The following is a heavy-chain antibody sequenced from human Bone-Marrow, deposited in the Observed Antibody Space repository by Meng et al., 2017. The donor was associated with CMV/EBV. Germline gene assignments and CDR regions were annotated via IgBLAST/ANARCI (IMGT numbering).Heavy chain of an antibody. CDR1: GYTFTTYD. CDR2: MNPNSGNT. D-gene: IGHD6-13*01. V-gene: IGHV1-8*01. CDR3: ARTRIEVEAGGRKTTYYYYGLDV. Sequence: ASVKVSCKASGYTFTTYDINWVRQATGQGLEWMGWMNPNSGNTGYAQKFQGRVTLTRVTSISTAYMELSSLTSDDTAVYYCARTRIEVEAGGRKTTYYYYGLDVWGQGTTVTVSS. J-gene: IGHJ6*02.